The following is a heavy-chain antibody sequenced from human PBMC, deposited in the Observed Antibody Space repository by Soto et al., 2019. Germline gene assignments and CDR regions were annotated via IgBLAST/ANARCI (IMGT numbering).Heavy chain of an antibody. D-gene: IGHD3-3*01. Sequence: SVKVSCKASGGTFSSYAISWVRQAPGQGLEWMGGIIPIFGTANYAQKFQGRVTITADESTSTAYMELSSLRSEDTAVYYCARDKTYYDFWRGLDPWGQGTMVTVSS. J-gene: IGHJ5*02. CDR2: IIPIFGTA. CDR1: GGTFSSYA. CDR3: ARDKTYYDFWRGLDP. V-gene: IGHV1-69*13.